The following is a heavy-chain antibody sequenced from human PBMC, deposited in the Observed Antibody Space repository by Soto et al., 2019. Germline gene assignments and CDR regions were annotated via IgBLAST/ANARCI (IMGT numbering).Heavy chain of an antibody. Sequence: PSETLSLTCTVSGGSITNHYWNWIRQTPGKGLEWIADFFYSGITNSNPSLRSRVTISVDTSKNQFSLKLTSVTAADTAVYYCARERPDGSRLDPWGQGTLVTVSS. CDR1: GGSITNHY. CDR3: ARERPDGSRLDP. J-gene: IGHJ5*02. D-gene: IGHD6-13*01. V-gene: IGHV4-59*11. CDR2: FFYSGIT.